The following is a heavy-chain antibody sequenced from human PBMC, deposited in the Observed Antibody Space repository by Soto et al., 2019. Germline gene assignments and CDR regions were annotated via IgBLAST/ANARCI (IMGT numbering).Heavy chain of an antibody. CDR1: GFTFSRYW. V-gene: IGHV3-74*03. CDR3: TRDYYDNTGNSYVDYGMDV. J-gene: IGHJ6*02. Sequence: PGGSLRLSCAASGFTFSRYWMHWVRQAPGKGPVWVSRIHFDGSTSAYADSVKGRFTISRDNAKNTLYLQMDSLGDEDTAVYYCTRDYYDNTGNSYVDYGMDVWGPGTTVTVSS. D-gene: IGHD3-22*01. CDR2: IHFDGSTS.